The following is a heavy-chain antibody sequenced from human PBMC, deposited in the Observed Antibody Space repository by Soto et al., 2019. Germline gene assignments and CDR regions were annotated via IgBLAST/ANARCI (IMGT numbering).Heavy chain of an antibody. J-gene: IGHJ4*02. CDR1: GTSIRGYY. D-gene: IGHD3-10*01. CDR3: AREVASFGSNHFDS. CDR2: VYYTGTT. Sequence: SEPLSLTCSLSGTSIRGYYWTWIRQPPGKGLEWFGYVYYTGTTKYNPSLKSPVTISVDTSQNKLSLRLNSASAADTAVYYCAREVASFGSNHFDSWGQGALVTVSS. V-gene: IGHV4-59*01.